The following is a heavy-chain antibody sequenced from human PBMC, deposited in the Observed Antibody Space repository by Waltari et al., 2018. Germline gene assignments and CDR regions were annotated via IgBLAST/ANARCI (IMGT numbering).Heavy chain of an antibody. J-gene: IGHJ4*02. CDR2: ISAYNGNT. D-gene: IGHD3-10*01. Sequence: QIQLVQSGTEVKEPGASGRVSCKASGYIFNHYGVCWVRQTPGQGFEWMGWISAYNGNTNYAPKFEGRVTMTTDTSTSTAYMELRSLRSDDSAVYYCAKDADYGSGSNHFDFWGQGTLVTVSS. CDR1: GYIFNHYG. V-gene: IGHV1-18*01. CDR3: AKDADYGSGSNHFDF.